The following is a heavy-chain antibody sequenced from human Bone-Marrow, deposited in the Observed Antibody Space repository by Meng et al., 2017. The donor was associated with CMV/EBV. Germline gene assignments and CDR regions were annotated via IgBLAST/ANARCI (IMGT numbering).Heavy chain of an antibody. Sequence: GESLKISCAASGFTFTPYRIHWVRQAPGKGLVWVSRINSDGRGTSYADSVKGRFTVSRDNAKNTLYLQMNSLRGEDTAVYYCARVTYYYDSSGYGRALYYFDYWGQGTLVTVSS. CDR3: ARVTYYYDSSGYGRALYYFDY. CDR2: INSDGRGT. V-gene: IGHV3-74*01. J-gene: IGHJ4*02. CDR1: GFTFTPYR. D-gene: IGHD3-22*01.